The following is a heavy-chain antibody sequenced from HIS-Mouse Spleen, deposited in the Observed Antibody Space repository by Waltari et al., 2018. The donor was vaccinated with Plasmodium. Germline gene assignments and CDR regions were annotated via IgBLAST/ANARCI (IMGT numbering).Heavy chain of an antibody. CDR1: GYTFAGYF. D-gene: IGHD7-27*01. V-gene: IGHV1-2*02. CDR2: INPNSGGT. Sequence: VQLVQSGAEVKKPGASVKVSCKASGYTFAGYFMHWVRQAPGQGLAWMGWINPNSGGTNYAQRFQGRVTMTRDTSISTAYMELSRLRSDDTAVYYCARDPKQLGSAFDIWGQGTMVTVSS. J-gene: IGHJ3*02. CDR3: ARDPKQLGSAFDI.